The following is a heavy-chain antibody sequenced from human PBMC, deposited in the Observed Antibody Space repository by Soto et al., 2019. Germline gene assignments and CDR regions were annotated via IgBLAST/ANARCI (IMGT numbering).Heavy chain of an antibody. Sequence: QVQLQESGPGLVKPSETLSLTCTVSGGSISGFYWSWIRQPPGKGLEWIGYIYNSGSTNYNPSLKSRVTISVDTSKNQFSRKLSSVTAADTAVYYCARESYSYGPNWFDPWGQGTLVTVSS. V-gene: IGHV4-59*01. CDR2: IYNSGST. D-gene: IGHD5-18*01. J-gene: IGHJ5*02. CDR1: GGSISGFY. CDR3: ARESYSYGPNWFDP.